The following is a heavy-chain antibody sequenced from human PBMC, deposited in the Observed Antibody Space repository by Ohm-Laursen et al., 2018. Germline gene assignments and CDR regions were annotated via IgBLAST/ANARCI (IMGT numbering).Heavy chain of an antibody. Sequence: SLRLSCSASGFTFSSYWMSWVRQAPGKGLEWVSAISGSGGNTYYADSVKGRFTISRDNSKNTLYLQMNSPRAEDTAVYYCVKGRLAGAFDYWGQGTLVTVSS. CDR1: GFTFSSYW. J-gene: IGHJ4*02. CDR2: ISGSGGNT. V-gene: IGHV3-23*01. CDR3: VKGRLAGAFDY. D-gene: IGHD2-15*01.